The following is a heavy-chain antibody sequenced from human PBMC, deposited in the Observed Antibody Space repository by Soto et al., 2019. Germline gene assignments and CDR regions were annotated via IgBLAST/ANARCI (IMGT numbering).Heavy chain of an antibody. D-gene: IGHD2-21*02. CDR3: ARYGGNSGGYEDLQH. Sequence: EVQLLESGGGLVQPGGSLRLSCAASGFTFSNYGMTWVRQAPGKGLEWVSAISGTGDAYYADSVKGRFTISRDNFKNTLFLQVNSLRAEDSALYHCARYGGNSGGYEDLQHWGRGTLVTVSS. V-gene: IGHV3-23*01. CDR2: ISGTGDA. CDR1: GFTFSNYG. J-gene: IGHJ1*01.